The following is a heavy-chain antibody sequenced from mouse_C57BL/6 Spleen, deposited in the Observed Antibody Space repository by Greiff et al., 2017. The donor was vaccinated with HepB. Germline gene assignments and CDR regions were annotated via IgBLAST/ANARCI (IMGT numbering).Heavy chain of an antibody. J-gene: IGHJ2*01. D-gene: IGHD2-1*01. V-gene: IGHV1S81*02. CDR1: GYTLTSYW. CDR3: ARLLSKFDY. Sequence: VQLQQSGAELVNPGASVNLSCKASGYTLTSYWMHWVKQRPGQGLEWIGEINPSNGRTNYNEKFKSKATLTVDKSSSTAYMQLSNQTSEDSSVYYCARLLSKFDYWGQGTTLTDSS. CDR2: INPSNGRT.